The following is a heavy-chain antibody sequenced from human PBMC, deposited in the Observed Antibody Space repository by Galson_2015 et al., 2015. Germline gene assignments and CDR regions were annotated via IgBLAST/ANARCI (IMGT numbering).Heavy chain of an antibody. CDR3: ARRLGDCSTTSCYWFAFDI. CDR1: GYSFTTYW. J-gene: IGHJ3*02. D-gene: IGHD2-2*01. CDR2: IYPGDSDT. Sequence: QSGAEVKKPGESLKISCKGSGYSFTTYWIGWVRQMPGKGLEWMGIIYPGDSDTSYSPSFQGQVTISADKSITTAYLQWSSLKASDTAIYYCARRLGDCSTTSCYWFAFDIWGQGTMVTVSS. V-gene: IGHV5-51*03.